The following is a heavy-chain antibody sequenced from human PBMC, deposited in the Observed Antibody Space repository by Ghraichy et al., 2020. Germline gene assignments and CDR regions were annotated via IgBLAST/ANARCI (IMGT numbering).Heavy chain of an antibody. CDR1: GGSVSGYY. D-gene: IGHD2-15*01. CDR3: ARSRLGYCSGGSCWAQPRYYMDV. V-gene: IGHV4-34*01. Sequence: SETLSLTCAVYGGSVSGYYWSWIRQPPGKGLEWIGEINHSGSTNYNPSLKSRVTISVDTSKNQFSLKLSSVTAADTAVYYCARSRLGYCSGGSCWAQPRYYMDVWGKGTTVTVSS. CDR2: INHSGST. J-gene: IGHJ6*03.